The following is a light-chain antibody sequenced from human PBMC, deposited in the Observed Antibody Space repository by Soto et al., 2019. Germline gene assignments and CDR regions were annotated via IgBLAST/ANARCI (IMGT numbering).Light chain of an antibody. V-gene: IGLV3-25*02. CDR3: QSADRSGGYHVI. Sequence: SYELTQPPSVSVSPGQTARITCSGDSLPKQNAYWYQQKPGQAPVLVIYKDSERPSGIPERFSGSRSGTIVTLTISGVQAEDEAEYHCQSADRSGGYHVIFGGGTKVTVL. CDR2: KDS. CDR1: SLPKQN. J-gene: IGLJ2*01.